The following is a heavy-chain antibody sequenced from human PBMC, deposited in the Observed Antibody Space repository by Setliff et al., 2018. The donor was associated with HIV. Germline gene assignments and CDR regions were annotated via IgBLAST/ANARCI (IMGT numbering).Heavy chain of an antibody. CDR2: INPNSGGT. D-gene: IGHD2-15*01. V-gene: IGHV1-2*02. CDR1: GDTFSGHY. CDR3: ATDRSVVVVAGSGFDP. Sequence: ASVKVSCKASGDTFSGHYMHWVRQAPGQGLEWLGWINPNSGGTKYAQKFQGRLTMTRDTSITTVYMELSRLRSDDTAVYYCATDRSVVVVAGSGFDPWGQGTLVTVSS. J-gene: IGHJ5*02.